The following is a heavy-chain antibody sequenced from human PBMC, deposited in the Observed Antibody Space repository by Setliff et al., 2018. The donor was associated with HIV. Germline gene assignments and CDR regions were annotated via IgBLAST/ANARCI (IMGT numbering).Heavy chain of an antibody. Sequence: PSETLSLTCAVSGGSINNDIYFWSWIRQYPGKGLEWIGYIYYSGSTYYNPSLKSRITISVDTSKNQFSLRLSSVTAADTAVYYCARSGSSSPYYFDYWGQGTLVTVSS. CDR3: ARSGSSSPYYFDY. D-gene: IGHD6-6*01. CDR2: IYYSGST. V-gene: IGHV4-31*11. CDR1: GGSINNDIYF. J-gene: IGHJ4*02.